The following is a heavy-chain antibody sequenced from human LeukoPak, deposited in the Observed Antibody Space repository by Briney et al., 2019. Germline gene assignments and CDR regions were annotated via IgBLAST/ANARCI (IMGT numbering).Heavy chain of an antibody. J-gene: IGHJ4*02. CDR2: VGISSGNT. CDR1: GFTFSDYS. V-gene: IGHV3-48*01. D-gene: IGHD2-2*01. CDR3: VRDTKYASDH. Sequence: GGSLRLSCAASGFTFSDYSMNWVRQAPGQGLEWISYVGISSGNTKYADSVKGRFTISGDKAKNSLYLQMNSLRVEDTAVYYCVRDTKYASDHWGQGTLVTVSS.